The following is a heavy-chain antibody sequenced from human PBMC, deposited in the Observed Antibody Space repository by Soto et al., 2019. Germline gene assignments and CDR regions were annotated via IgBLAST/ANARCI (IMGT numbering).Heavy chain of an antibody. V-gene: IGHV3-23*01. D-gene: IGHD3-10*01. J-gene: IGHJ4*02. CDR3: AKKYHYGSGTFLYYFDY. CDR1: GFTFSHFA. Sequence: EVQLLDSGGGLIQHGGSLRLSCTASGFTFSHFAMSWVRHAPEKGLDRVSTISCCDGSTYYADSVKGRFTISRDNSKNTLYLQMNSLRAEDTAVYYCAKKYHYGSGTFLYYFDYWGQGTLVTVSS. CDR2: ISCCDGST.